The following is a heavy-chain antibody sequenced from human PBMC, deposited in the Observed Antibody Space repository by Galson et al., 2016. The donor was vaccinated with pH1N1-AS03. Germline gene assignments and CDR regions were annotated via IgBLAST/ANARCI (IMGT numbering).Heavy chain of an antibody. Sequence: SLRLSCAASGFTFIDYYMNWIRQAPGKGLDGVSYISPTATTINYADSVKGRFTISRDNAKNSLYLQISTLRSDDTAVYYCARPNGDYAINAFDIWGQGTMVTVSS. V-gene: IGHV3-11*01. CDR2: ISPTATTI. D-gene: IGHD4-17*01. CDR3: ARPNGDYAINAFDI. J-gene: IGHJ3*02. CDR1: GFTFIDYY.